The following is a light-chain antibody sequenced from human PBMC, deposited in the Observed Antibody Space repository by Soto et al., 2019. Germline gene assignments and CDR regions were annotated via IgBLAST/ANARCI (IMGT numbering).Light chain of an antibody. CDR3: QAWDSDTVV. Sequence: SYELTQSPSVSVSPGQTANITCSGENLGDKYVCWYQQKTGQSPVLVIYQDAKRPSGIPERFSGSNSGNTATLTISGTQAMDEADYYCQAWDSDTVVFGTGTKLTVL. CDR1: NLGDKY. CDR2: QDA. J-gene: IGLJ1*01. V-gene: IGLV3-1*01.